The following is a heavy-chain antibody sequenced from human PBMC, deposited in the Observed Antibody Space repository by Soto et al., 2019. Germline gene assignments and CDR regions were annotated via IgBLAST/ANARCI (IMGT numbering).Heavy chain of an antibody. CDR2: IYYSGST. D-gene: IGHD3-3*01. CDR3: ARSTIFGVVMINWFDP. J-gene: IGHJ5*02. CDR1: GGSISSSSYY. V-gene: IGHV4-39*01. Sequence: QLQLQESGPGLVKPSETLSLTCTVSGGSISSSSYYWGWIRQPPGKGLEWIGSIYYSGSTYYNPAINRRVTISVDTSKNQCSLKRSSVTAADTAVYYCARSTIFGVVMINWFDPWGQGTLVTVSS.